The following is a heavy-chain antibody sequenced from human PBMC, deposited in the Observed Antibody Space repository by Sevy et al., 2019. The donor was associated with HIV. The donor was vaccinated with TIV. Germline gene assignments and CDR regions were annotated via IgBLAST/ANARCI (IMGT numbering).Heavy chain of an antibody. D-gene: IGHD6-19*01. CDR2: IFSSGST. CDR1: GFTVNDKY. J-gene: IGHJ4*02. V-gene: IGHV3-66*02. Sequence: GGSLRLSCAISGFTVNDKYIIWVRQAPGKGLEWVSVIFSSGSTYYADSAKGRFTISRDNSKNTVYLQMNSVGAEDTAVYYCVSLFLSYRSGWSYFDYWGQGTLVTVSS. CDR3: VSLFLSYRSGWSYFDY.